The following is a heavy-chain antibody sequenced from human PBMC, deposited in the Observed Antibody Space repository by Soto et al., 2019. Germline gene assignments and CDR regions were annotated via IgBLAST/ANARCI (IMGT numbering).Heavy chain of an antibody. J-gene: IGHJ6*02. D-gene: IGHD6-6*01. V-gene: IGHV1-2*04. CDR3: ARDLQYSSSPPYYYYYYGMDV. CDR1: GYTFTGYY. Sequence: ASVKVSCKASGYTFTGYYMHWVRQAPGQGLEWMGWINPNSGGTNYAQKFQGWVTMTRDTSISTAYMGLSRLRSDDTAVYYCARDLQYSSSPPYYYYYYGMDVWGQGTTVTVS. CDR2: INPNSGGT.